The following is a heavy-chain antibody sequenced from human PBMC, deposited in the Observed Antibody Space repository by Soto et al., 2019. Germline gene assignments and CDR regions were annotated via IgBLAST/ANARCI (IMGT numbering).Heavy chain of an antibody. CDR1: GLSFRIYN. CDR2: ITDRSTDI. V-gene: IGHV3-21*01. CDR3: ARNVGPSRYDVVVGC. J-gene: IGHJ4*02. Sequence: GGSLRLSCTASGLSFRIYNLNWVRQAPGKGLEWVSSITDRSTDIYYADSVKGRFTISRDNDKNSLYLQMNSLRAEDTAVYYLARNVGPSRYDVVVGCWGQGPRVTVSS. D-gene: IGHD2-21*01.